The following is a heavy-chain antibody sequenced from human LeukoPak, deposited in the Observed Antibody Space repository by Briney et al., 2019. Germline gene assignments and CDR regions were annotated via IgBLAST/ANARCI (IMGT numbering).Heavy chain of an antibody. V-gene: IGHV4-59*01. D-gene: IGHD5-18*01. Sequence: SETLSLTCTVSGGSISSYYWSWIRQPPGKGLEWIGYIYYSGSTNYNPSLKSRVTISVDTSKNQFSLKLSSVTAADTAVYYCARRERGYSFDYWGQGTLVTVSS. CDR1: GGSISSYY. J-gene: IGHJ4*02. CDR3: ARRERGYSFDY. CDR2: IYYSGST.